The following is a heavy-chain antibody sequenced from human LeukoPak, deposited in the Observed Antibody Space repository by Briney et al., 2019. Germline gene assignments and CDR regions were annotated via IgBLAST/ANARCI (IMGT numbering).Heavy chain of an antibody. CDR1: GFSLTKSGVA. V-gene: IGHV2-5*01. D-gene: IGHD3-22*01. J-gene: IGHJ4*02. Sequence: SGPTLVKPTQTLTLTCTFSGFSLTKSGVAVGWIRQPPGKALECLALIYWNGDKRYSPSPSVRHRLTISKDTSKDQVVLKMTYVDTVDTATYYCVHMERTYYHDVSVFYPIDFWGQGTPVTVSS. CDR3: VHMERTYYHDVSVFYPIDF. CDR2: IYWNGDK.